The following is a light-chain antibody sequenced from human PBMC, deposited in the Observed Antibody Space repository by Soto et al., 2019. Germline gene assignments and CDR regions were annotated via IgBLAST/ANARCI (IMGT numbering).Light chain of an antibody. CDR3: QQQGT. Sequence: IVMTQSPDSLAVSLGERATINCKSSQSVLYSSNNKNYLAWYQQKPGQPPKLLIYWASTRESGVPDRFSGSGSGTDFTLTISSLQAEDVAVYYCQQQGTFGQGTKVEIK. J-gene: IGKJ1*01. V-gene: IGKV4-1*01. CDR2: WAS. CDR1: QSVLYSSNNKNY.